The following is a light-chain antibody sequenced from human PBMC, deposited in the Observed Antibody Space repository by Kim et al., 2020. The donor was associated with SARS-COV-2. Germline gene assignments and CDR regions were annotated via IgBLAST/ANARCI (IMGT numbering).Light chain of an antibody. Sequence: LAPGERATLSCRASQSVSSYLAWYQQKPGQAPRLLIYGASNRATGIPARFSGSGSGTDFTLTISSLEPEDFAVYYCQQRSNWPLTFGGGTKVDIK. V-gene: IGKV3-11*01. CDR3: QQRSNWPLT. CDR1: QSVSSY. J-gene: IGKJ4*01. CDR2: GAS.